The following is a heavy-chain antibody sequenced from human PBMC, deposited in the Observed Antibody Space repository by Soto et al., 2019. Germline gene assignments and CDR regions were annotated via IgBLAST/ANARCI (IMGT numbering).Heavy chain of an antibody. CDR2: INHSGST. CDR1: GGSFSGYY. Sequence: SETLSLTCAVYGGSFSGYYWSWIRQPPGKGLEWIGEINHSGSTNYNPSLKSRVTISVDTSKNQFSLKLSSVTAADTAVYYCASAGLRYFDWLRKNYYYYMDVWGKGITVTVSS. V-gene: IGHV4-34*01. CDR3: ASAGLRYFDWLRKNYYYYMDV. D-gene: IGHD3-9*01. J-gene: IGHJ6*03.